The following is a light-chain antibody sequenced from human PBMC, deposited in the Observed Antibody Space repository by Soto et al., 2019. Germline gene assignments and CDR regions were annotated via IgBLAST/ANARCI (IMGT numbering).Light chain of an antibody. CDR3: QQRSNWYA. CDR2: DAS. J-gene: IGKJ2*01. V-gene: IGKV3-11*01. CDR1: QSVSSY. Sequence: EIVLTQSPATLSLSPGERATLSCRASQSVSSYLAWYQQKPGQAPRLLIYDASNRASGIPVRFSGSGSGTAFTLTISSLEAEDFAVYYCQQRSNWYAFGQGTKLDIK.